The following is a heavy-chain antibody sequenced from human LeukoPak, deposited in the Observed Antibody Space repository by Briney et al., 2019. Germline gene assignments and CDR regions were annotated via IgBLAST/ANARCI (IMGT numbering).Heavy chain of an antibody. CDR1: GYTFTSYA. J-gene: IGHJ3*02. D-gene: IGHD6-19*01. CDR3: ARARKGIAVAGPDAFDI. V-gene: IGHV7-4-1*02. CDR2: INTNTGNP. Sequence: ASVKVSCKASGYTFTSYAMNWVRQAPGQGLEWMGWINTNTGNPTYAQGFTGRFVFSLDTSVSTAYLQISSLKAEDTAVYYCARARKGIAVAGPDAFDIWGQGTMVTVSS.